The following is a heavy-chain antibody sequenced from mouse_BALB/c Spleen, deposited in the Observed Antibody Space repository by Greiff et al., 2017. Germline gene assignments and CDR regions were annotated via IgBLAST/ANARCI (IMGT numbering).Heavy chain of an antibody. CDR1: GYTFTTYP. CDR3: ARRNRYWYFDV. CDR2: FHPYNDDT. J-gene: IGHJ1*01. D-gene: IGHD2-14*01. Sequence: VKLMESGAELVKPGASVKMSCKAFGYTFTTYPIEWMKQNHGKSLEWIGNFHPYNDDTKYNEKFKGKAKLTVEKSSSTVYLELSRLTSDDSAVYYCARRNRYWYFDVWGAGTTVTVSS. V-gene: IGHV1-47*01.